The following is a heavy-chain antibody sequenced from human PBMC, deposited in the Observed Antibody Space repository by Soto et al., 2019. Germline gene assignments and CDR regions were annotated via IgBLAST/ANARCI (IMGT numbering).Heavy chain of an antibody. Sequence: PLSLPCTVSGGSIIDGDYYWSWISQHPGKGLEWIGYIYYSGSTYYNPSLKSRVTISVDTSKNQFSLKLSSVTAADTAVYYCARVSSSSQWFDPWGQGILVTVSS. CDR2: IYYSGST. D-gene: IGHD6-13*01. CDR1: GGSIIDGDYY. J-gene: IGHJ5*02. V-gene: IGHV4-31*03. CDR3: ARVSSSSQWFDP.